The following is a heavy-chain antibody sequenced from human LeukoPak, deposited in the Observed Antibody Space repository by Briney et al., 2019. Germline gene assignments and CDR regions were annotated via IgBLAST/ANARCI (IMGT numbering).Heavy chain of an antibody. CDR3: ARHKSDYVWGSYRESDY. Sequence: GESLKISCKGSGYSFTSYWIGWVRQMPGEGLERMGIIYPGDSDTRHSPSFQGQVTISADKSISTAYLQWSSLKASDTAMYYCARHKSDYVWGSYRESDYWGQGTLVTVSS. CDR1: GYSFTSYW. V-gene: IGHV5-51*01. J-gene: IGHJ4*02. CDR2: IYPGDSDT. D-gene: IGHD3-16*02.